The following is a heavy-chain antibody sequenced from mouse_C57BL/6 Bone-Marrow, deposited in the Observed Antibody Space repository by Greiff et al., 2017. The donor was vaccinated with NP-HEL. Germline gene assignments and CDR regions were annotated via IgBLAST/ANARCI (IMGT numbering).Heavy chain of an antibody. CDR1: GYTFTSYG. J-gene: IGHJ3*01. Sequence: VKLQQSGAELARPGASVKLSCKASGYTFTSYGISWVKQRTGQGLEWIGEFYPRSGNTYYNEKFKGKATLTAEQSSSTAYMELLSLTSEDSAVYCCAREVVYGSWFAYWGQGTLVTVSA. V-gene: IGHV1-81*01. CDR2: FYPRSGNT. CDR3: AREVVYGSWFAY. D-gene: IGHD2-2*01.